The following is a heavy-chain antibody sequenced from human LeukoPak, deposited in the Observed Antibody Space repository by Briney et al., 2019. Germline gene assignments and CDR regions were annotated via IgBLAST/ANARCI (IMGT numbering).Heavy chain of an antibody. CDR2: IIPIFGTA. J-gene: IGHJ4*02. D-gene: IGHD6-19*01. CDR3: ALLYSSGGTGPDDY. Sequence: SVKVSCKASGYTFTSYGISWVRQAPGQGLEWMGGIIPIFGTANYAQKFQGRVTITADKSTSTAYMELSSLRSEDTAVYYCALLYSSGGTGPDDYWGQGTLVTVSS. CDR1: GYTFTSYG. V-gene: IGHV1-69*06.